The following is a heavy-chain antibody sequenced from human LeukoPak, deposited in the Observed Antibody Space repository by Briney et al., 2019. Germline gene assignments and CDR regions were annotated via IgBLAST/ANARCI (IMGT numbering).Heavy chain of an antibody. J-gene: IGHJ4*02. D-gene: IGHD1-26*01. CDR1: GFTFSSYA. CDR2: ISGSGGST. Sequence: GESLRLSCAASGFTFSSYAMSWVRQAPGKGLEWVSAISGSGGSTYYADSVKGRFTISRDNSKNTLYLQMNSLRAEDTAVYYCAKDLAVGATTALFDYWGQGTLVTVSS. CDR3: AKDLAVGATTALFDY. V-gene: IGHV3-23*01.